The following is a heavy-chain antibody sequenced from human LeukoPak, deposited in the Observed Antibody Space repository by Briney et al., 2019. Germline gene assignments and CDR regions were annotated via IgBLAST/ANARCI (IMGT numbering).Heavy chain of an antibody. V-gene: IGHV3-21*04. CDR2: ISSSSSYI. Sequence: GGSLRLSCAASGFTFSNYSMNWVRQAPGKGLEWVSSISSSSSYIYYADSVKGRFTISRDNSKNTLYLQMNSLRAEDTAVYYCAKAATIVVVPAAISYWGQGTLVTVSS. CDR1: GFTFSNYS. J-gene: IGHJ4*02. CDR3: AKAATIVVVPAAISY. D-gene: IGHD2-2*01.